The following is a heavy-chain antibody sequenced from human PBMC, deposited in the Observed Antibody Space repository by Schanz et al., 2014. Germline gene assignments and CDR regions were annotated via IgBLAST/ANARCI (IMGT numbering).Heavy chain of an antibody. V-gene: IGHV1-18*01. CDR1: GYTFTRSG. J-gene: IGHJ4*02. CDR3: ARDRDQWDGNYLDY. Sequence: QVQLVQSGGEVKTPGASVKVSCKASGYTFTRSGISWVRQAPGQGLEWMGWIGGSDGKTNFAQKLQGGGTMTTDTSTXTVYMELRSLTSDDSAVYYCARDRDQWDGNYLDYWGQGTLVTVSS. D-gene: IGHD1-26*01. CDR2: IGGSDGKT.